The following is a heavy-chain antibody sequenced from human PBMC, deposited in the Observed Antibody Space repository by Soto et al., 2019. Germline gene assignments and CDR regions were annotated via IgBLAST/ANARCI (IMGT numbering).Heavy chain of an antibody. Sequence: SETLSLTCTVSGGSISSGGYYWSWIRQHPGKGLEWIGFISYSGSTSYNPSLKSRVSISADTSKNHFSLRVSSVTAADTAVYYCAREVSTHFEYWGQGTLVTVSS. CDR3: AREVSTHFEY. CDR1: GGSISSGGYY. V-gene: IGHV4-31*03. CDR2: ISYSGST. D-gene: IGHD6-13*01. J-gene: IGHJ4*02.